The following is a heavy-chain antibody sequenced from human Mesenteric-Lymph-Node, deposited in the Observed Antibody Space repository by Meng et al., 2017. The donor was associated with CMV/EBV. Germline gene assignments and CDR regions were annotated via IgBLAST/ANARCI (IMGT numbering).Heavy chain of an antibody. D-gene: IGHD4-11*01. CDR1: GFTFSNYW. J-gene: IGHJ6*02. Sequence: GESLKISCAASGFTFSNYWMHWVRQAPGKGLVWVSRSSDDGAHTTYADSVKGRFTISRDNAKNTLYLQMNSLRAEDTAVYYCARVTVTNYFYYYGMDVWGQGTTVTVSS. CDR2: SSDDGAHT. V-gene: IGHV3-74*01. CDR3: ARVTVTNYFYYYGMDV.